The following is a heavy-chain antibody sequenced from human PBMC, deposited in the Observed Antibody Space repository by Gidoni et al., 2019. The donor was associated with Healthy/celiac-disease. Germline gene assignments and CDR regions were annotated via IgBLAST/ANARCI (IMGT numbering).Heavy chain of an antibody. CDR2: ISSSSSYI. V-gene: IGHV3-21*01. J-gene: IGHJ6*02. CDR1: GFTFSSYS. Sequence: EVQLVESGGGLVKPGGSLRLSCAASGFTFSSYSMNWVRQAPGKGLEWVSSISSSSSYIYYADSVKGRFTISRDNAKNSLYLQMNSLRAEDTAVYYCARDDGLVPAAIGGIVYYYYGMDVWGQGTTVTVSS. D-gene: IGHD2-2*01. CDR3: ARDDGLVPAAIGGIVYYYYGMDV.